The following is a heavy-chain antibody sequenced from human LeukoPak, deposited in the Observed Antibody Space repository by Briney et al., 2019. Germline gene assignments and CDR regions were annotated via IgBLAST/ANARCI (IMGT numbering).Heavy chain of an antibody. V-gene: IGHV3-21*01. CDR1: GFSFSTYS. CDR2: ISSRSDYI. Sequence: GGSLRLSCAASGFSFSTYSMSWARQAPGKGLEWVSSISSRSDYIYFGDSVKGRFTISRDKAKNSLYLQTNSLRAEDRAVYYCARVSEFYGSGSFYNEDYWGQGTLVTVSS. CDR3: ARVSEFYGSGSFYNEDY. D-gene: IGHD3-10*01. J-gene: IGHJ4*02.